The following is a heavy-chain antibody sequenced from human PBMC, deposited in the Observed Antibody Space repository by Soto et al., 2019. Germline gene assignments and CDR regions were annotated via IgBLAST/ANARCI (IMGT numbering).Heavy chain of an antibody. Sequence: PSETLSLTCTVSGGSISSYYWSWIRQPPGKGLEWIGYIYYSGSTNYNPSLKSRVTISVDTSKNQFSLKLSPVTAADTAVYYCARGYDFWSGYYLYYYYGMDVWGQGTTVTVSS. V-gene: IGHV4-59*01. CDR3: ARGYDFWSGYYLYYYYGMDV. D-gene: IGHD3-3*01. CDR2: IYYSGST. CDR1: GGSISSYY. J-gene: IGHJ6*02.